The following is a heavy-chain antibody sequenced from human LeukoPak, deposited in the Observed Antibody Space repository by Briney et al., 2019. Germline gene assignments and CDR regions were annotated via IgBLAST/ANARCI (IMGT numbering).Heavy chain of an antibody. CDR3: ARTMVRGVNYYFDY. J-gene: IGHJ4*02. D-gene: IGHD3-10*01. V-gene: IGHV1-69*05. CDR2: IIPIFGTA. Sequence: SVKVSCKASGGTFSSYAISWVRQAPGQGLEWMGGIIPIFGTANYAQKFQGRVTMTSHTSTSTVYMELSSLNSEDTAVYYCARTMVRGVNYYFDYWGQGTLVTVSS. CDR1: GGTFSSYA.